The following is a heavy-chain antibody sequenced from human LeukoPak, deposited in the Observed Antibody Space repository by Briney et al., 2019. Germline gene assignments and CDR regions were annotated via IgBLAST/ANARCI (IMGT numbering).Heavy chain of an antibody. D-gene: IGHD3-22*01. V-gene: IGHV1-58*02. CDR2: IVVGSGNK. CDR1: GFTFTSSA. CDR3: AADSAPDTSGYYYDAFDI. J-gene: IGHJ3*02. Sequence: ASVKVSCKASGFTFTSSAMQWVRQARGQRLEWIGWIVVGSGNKNYAQKFQERVTVTRDMSTSTAYMELSSLISDDTAVYYCAADSAPDTSGYYYDAFDIWGQGTMVTVSS.